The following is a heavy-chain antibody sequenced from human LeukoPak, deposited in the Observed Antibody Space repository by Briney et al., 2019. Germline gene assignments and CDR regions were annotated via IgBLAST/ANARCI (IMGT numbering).Heavy chain of an antibody. CDR2: ISGSGGST. CDR3: AKDGITMIVVVTPFDY. V-gene: IGHV3-23*01. J-gene: IGHJ4*02. D-gene: IGHD3-22*01. CDR1: GFTFSSYA. Sequence: GGSLRLSCAASGFTFSSYAMSRVRQAPGKGLEWVSAISGSGGSTNYADTGKGRFTISRDNSKNTLYLQMNSLRAEDTAVYYCAKDGITMIVVVTPFDYWGQGALVTVSS.